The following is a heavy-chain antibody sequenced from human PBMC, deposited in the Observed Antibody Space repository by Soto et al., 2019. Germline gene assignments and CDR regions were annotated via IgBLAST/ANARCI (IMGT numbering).Heavy chain of an antibody. D-gene: IGHD3-22*01. J-gene: IGHJ6*02. CDR1: GFTFTSSA. V-gene: IGHV1-58*01. Sequence: GASVKVSCKASGFTFTSSAVQWVRQARGQRLEWIGWIVVGSGNTNYAQKFQERVTITRDMSTSTAYMELSSLRSEDTAVYYCAADQPSGDSSGYYIPQDYYYGMDVWGQGTTVTVSS. CDR2: IVVGSGNT. CDR3: AADQPSGDSSGYYIPQDYYYGMDV.